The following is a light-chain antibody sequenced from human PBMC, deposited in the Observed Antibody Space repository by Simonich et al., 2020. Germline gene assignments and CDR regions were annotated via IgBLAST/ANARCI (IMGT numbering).Light chain of an antibody. CDR2: WAS. J-gene: IGKJ2*01. CDR3: QQYYSTPYT. V-gene: IGKV4-1*01. Sequence: DIVMTQSPDSLAVSLGERATINRKSSQSVLNSSNNQNYLAWDPQKPGQPPKLLIYWASTRESGVPARFSGSGSRTDFTLTISSLQSEDVAVYYCQQYYSTPYTFGQGTKLEIK. CDR1: QSVLNSSNNQNY.